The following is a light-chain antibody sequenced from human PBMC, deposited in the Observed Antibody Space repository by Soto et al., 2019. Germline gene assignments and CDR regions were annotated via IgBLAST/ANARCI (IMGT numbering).Light chain of an antibody. CDR3: QQYNKWPPLT. J-gene: IGKJ4*01. V-gene: IGKV3-15*01. CDR1: QSVGNN. Sequence: EIMMTQSPATLSVSPGERAILSCRASQSVGNNLAWYQQIPGQAPRLLIYDASARATGVPARFSGSGSGTEFTLTISSLQSEDFAIFYCQQYNKWPPLTFGGGTKVEIK. CDR2: DAS.